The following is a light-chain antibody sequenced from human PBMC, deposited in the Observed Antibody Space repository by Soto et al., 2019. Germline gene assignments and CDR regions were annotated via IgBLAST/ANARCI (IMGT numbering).Light chain of an antibody. CDR3: QQYNNWWT. CDR2: GAS. V-gene: IGKV3-15*01. CDR1: QSVSSN. J-gene: IGKJ5*01. Sequence: EIVMTQSPATLSVSPGARATLYCRASQSVSSNLAWYQQKPGQAPRLLIYGASTRATGIPARFSGSGSGTEFTLTISSLQSEDFAVYYCQQYNNWWTFGQGTRLEIK.